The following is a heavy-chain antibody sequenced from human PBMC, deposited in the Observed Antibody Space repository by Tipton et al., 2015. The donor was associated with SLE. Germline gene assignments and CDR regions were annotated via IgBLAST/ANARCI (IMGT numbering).Heavy chain of an antibody. CDR1: GFTFSDYY. D-gene: IGHD6-13*01. Sequence: LRLSCAASGFTFSDYYMSWIRQAPGKGLEWVGEINHSGSTNYNPSLKSRVTISVDTSKNQFSLKLSSVTAADTAVYYCARGYRQLAYYYYYYYMDVWGKGTTVTVSS. J-gene: IGHJ6*03. V-gene: IGHV4-34*01. CDR2: INHSGST. CDR3: ARGYRQLAYYYYYYYMDV.